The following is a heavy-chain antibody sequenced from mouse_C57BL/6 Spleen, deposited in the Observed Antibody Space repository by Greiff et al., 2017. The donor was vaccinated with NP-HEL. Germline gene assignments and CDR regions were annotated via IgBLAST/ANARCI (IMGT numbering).Heavy chain of an antibody. CDR3: AREDDYDGAWFAY. CDR2: IHPNSGST. Sequence: QVQLQQPGAELVKPGASVKLSCKASGYTFTSYWMHWVKQRPGQGLEWIGMIHPNSGSTNYNEKFKSKATLTVDKSSSTAYMQLSSLTSDDSAVYYCAREDDYDGAWFAYWGQGTLVTVSA. CDR1: GYTFTSYW. J-gene: IGHJ3*01. V-gene: IGHV1-64*01. D-gene: IGHD2-4*01.